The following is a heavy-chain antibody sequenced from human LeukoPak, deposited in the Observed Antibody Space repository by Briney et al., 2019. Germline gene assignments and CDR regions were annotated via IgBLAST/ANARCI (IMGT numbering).Heavy chain of an antibody. Sequence: GGSLRLSCAASGFTFSSYAMHWVRQAPGKGLEWVAVISYDGSNKYYADSVKGRFTISRDNAKNSLYLQMNSLRAEDTAVYYCARVGGSYWGWFDPWGQGTLVTVSS. J-gene: IGHJ5*02. CDR1: GFTFSSYA. CDR3: ARVGGSYWGWFDP. D-gene: IGHD1-26*01. CDR2: ISYDGSNK. V-gene: IGHV3-30*04.